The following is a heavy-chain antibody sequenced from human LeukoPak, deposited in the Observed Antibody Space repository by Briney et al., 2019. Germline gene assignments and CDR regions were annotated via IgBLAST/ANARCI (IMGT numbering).Heavy chain of an antibody. CDR2: IIPIFGTA. CDR1: GGTLSSYA. CDR3: ARAQVYAGAFDP. D-gene: IGHD1-14*01. V-gene: IGHV1-69*05. Sequence: ASVKVSCKASGGTLSSYAISWVRQAPGQGLEWMGGIIPIFGTANYAQKFQGRVTITTDESMSTAYMELSSLRSEDTAVYYCARAQVYAGAFDPWGQGTLVTVSS. J-gene: IGHJ5*02.